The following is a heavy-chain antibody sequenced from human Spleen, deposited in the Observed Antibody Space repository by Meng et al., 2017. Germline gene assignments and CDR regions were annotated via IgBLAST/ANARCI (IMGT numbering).Heavy chain of an antibody. CDR1: GGSFSSYY. V-gene: IGHV4-34*01. Sequence: GSLRLSCAVSGGSFSSYYWGWIRQPPGKGLEWIGEINHSGSTNYNPSLESRATISVDTSQNNLSLKLSSVTAADSAVYYCARGPTTMAHDFDYWGQGTLVTVSS. CDR2: INHSGST. D-gene: IGHD4-11*01. J-gene: IGHJ4*02. CDR3: ARGPTTMAHDFDY.